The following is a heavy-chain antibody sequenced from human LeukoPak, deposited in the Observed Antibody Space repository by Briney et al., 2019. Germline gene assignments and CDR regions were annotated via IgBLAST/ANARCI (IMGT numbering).Heavy chain of an antibody. D-gene: IGHD1-26*01. CDR1: GDSISSSRPF. CDR3: ARWDESAWAFGT. Sequence: SETLSLTCTVSGDSISSSRPFWGWIRQPPGKGLEWVGSISYSGSTYYNPSLKSRVTISLDTSKNQFSLKLNSVTAADTAVYYCARWDESAWAFGTWGPGTLVTVSS. J-gene: IGHJ5*02. V-gene: IGHV4-39*07. CDR2: ISYSGST.